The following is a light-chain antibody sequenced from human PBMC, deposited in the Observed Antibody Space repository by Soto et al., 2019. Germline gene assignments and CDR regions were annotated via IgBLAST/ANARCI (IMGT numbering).Light chain of an antibody. CDR1: SSDVGSYNI. J-gene: IGLJ1*01. CDR3: CSYAGSSTFWDNYV. Sequence: QSPLTQPAYVSGSPGQSITISCTGTSSDVGSYNIVSWYQQHPGKAPKLMIYEGSKQPSGVSNRFSGPKSGNTASLTISGLQAEDEADYYCCSYAGSSTFWDNYVFGTGTKLTVL. V-gene: IGLV2-23*01. CDR2: EGS.